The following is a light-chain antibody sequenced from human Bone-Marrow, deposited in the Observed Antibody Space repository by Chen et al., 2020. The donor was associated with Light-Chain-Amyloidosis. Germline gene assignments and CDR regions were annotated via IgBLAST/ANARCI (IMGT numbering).Light chain of an antibody. CDR2: DDS. J-gene: IGLJ3*02. Sequence: SYVLTQPSSVSVAPGQTATIACGGNNIGSTSVHWYQQTPGQAPLLVVYDDSDRPSGVPERWWCSNSWNPATLTVSRVGGGDEADYYCQVWDRSSDRPVCGGGTKLTVL. CDR3: QVWDRSSDRPV. CDR1: NIGSTS. V-gene: IGLV3-21*02.